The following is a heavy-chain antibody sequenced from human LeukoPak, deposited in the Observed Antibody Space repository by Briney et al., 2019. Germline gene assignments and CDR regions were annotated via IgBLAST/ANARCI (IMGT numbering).Heavy chain of an antibody. CDR3: AREGGYDPKGGYFDY. CDR1: GFTFSSYA. D-gene: IGHD3-22*01. V-gene: IGHV3-30*04. Sequence: GGTLRLSCAASGFTFSSYAMHWVRQAPGKGLEWVAVISYDGSNKYYADSVKGRFTISRDNSKNTLYLQMNSLRAEDTAVYYCAREGGYDPKGGYFDYWGQGTLVTVSS. J-gene: IGHJ4*02. CDR2: ISYDGSNK.